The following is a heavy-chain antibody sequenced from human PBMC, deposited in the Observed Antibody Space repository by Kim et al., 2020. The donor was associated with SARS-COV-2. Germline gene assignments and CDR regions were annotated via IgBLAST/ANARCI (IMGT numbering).Heavy chain of an antibody. D-gene: IGHD1-7*01. V-gene: IGHV2-5*01. CDR3: AHRQTWTGTTIFDY. J-gene: IGHJ4*02. Sequence: SPSLKSRLTITKDTSKNQVVLTMTNMDPVDTATYYCAHRQTWTGTTIFDYWGQGTLVTVSS.